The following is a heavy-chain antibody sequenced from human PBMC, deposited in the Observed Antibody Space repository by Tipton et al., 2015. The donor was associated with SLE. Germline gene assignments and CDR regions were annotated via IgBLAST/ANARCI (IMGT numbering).Heavy chain of an antibody. CDR2: LYYTGST. Sequence: PGLVKPSETLSLTCTVSGGSISSSSYYWAWIRQPPGKGLEWIGNLYYTGSTYYNPSLKSRVTISLDTSKNQFSLKLSSVTAADTAVYYCARTDDPISGVVRAFDIWGQGTMVTVSS. CDR3: ARTDDPISGVVRAFDI. D-gene: IGHD3-3*01. V-gene: IGHV4-39*07. J-gene: IGHJ3*02. CDR1: GGSISSSSYY.